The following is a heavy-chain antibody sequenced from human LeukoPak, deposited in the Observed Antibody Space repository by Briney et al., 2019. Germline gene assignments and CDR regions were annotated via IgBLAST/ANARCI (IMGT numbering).Heavy chain of an antibody. CDR3: ARDAAGNDAFYI. V-gene: IGHV1-2*02. CDR2: INPNSGGT. J-gene: IGHJ3*02. CDR1: GYTFTGYY. Sequence: ASVKVSCKASGYTFTGYYMHWVGQPRGQGLAGMGWINPNSGGTNYAQKFQGRVTMTRETSSSTAYMELSRLRSDDTAVYYCARDAAGNDAFYIWGQGTMVTVSS. D-gene: IGHD6-19*01.